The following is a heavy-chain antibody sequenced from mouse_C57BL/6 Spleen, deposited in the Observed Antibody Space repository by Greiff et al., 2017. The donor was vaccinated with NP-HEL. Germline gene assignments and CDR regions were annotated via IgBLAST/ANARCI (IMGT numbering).Heavy chain of an antibody. CDR1: GYAFSSSW. D-gene: IGHD1-1*01. Sequence: QVQLQQSGPELVKPGASVKISCKASGYAFSSSWMNWVEQRPGKGLEWIGRIYPGDGDTNYNGKFKGKATLTADKSSSTAYMQLSSLTSEDSAVYFCANGYYFDYWGQGTTLTVSS. J-gene: IGHJ2*01. CDR2: IYPGDGDT. V-gene: IGHV1-82*01. CDR3: ANGYYFDY.